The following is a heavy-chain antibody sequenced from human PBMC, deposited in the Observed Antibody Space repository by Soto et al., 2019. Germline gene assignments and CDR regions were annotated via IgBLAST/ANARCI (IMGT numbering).Heavy chain of an antibody. D-gene: IGHD3-10*01. J-gene: IGHJ6*02. CDR3: AKRDGDTGSFDYYYGMDV. CDR1: GFTFSSYS. CDR2: ISSSSSYI. Sequence: GGSLRLSCAASGFTFSSYSMNWVRQAPGKGLEWVSSISSSSSYIYYADSVKGRFTISRDNAKNSLYLQMNSLRAEDTAVYYCAKRDGDTGSFDYYYGMDVWGQGTTVTVS. V-gene: IGHV3-21*01.